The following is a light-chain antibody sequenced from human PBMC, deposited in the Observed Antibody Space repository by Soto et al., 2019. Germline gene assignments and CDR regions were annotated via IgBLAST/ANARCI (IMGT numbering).Light chain of an antibody. CDR3: QQYASLPLT. V-gene: IGKV1-33*01. Sequence: DLQMTQSPSSLSAPVGDRLTLTCQASQDISDSLIWYQVKPGNAPQLLMFDASKLETGVPSRFSGSGSGKDFTFTISSLQPEDFATYSCQQYASLPLTFGGGTKVEIK. CDR2: DAS. CDR1: QDISDS. J-gene: IGKJ4*01.